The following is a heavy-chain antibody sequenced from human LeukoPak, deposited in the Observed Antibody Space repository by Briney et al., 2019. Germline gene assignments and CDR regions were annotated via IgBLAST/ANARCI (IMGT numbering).Heavy chain of an antibody. CDR3: ARGRRITMVRGVTHFDY. D-gene: IGHD3-10*01. Sequence: GRSLRLSCAASGFTFSSYGMYWVRQAPGKGLEWVAVIWYDGSNKYYADSVKGRFTISRDNSKNTLYLQMNSLRAEDTAVYYCARGRRITMVRGVTHFDYWGQGTLVTVSS. J-gene: IGHJ4*02. CDR1: GFTFSSYG. CDR2: IWYDGSNK. V-gene: IGHV3-33*01.